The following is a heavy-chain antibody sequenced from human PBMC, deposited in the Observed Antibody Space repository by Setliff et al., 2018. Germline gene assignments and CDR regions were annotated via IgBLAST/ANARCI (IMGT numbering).Heavy chain of an antibody. Sequence: PSETLSLTCAVYGASFSGTYCSWIRQSPGKGLEWIGEINHTGSPNWIGEINHSGSPNYNPSLKSRVTMSVDTSKNQFSLKLTSVTAADTAVYYCRVWVDMIEVDSWAQGTLV. CDR1: GASFSGTY. J-gene: IGHJ4*02. CDR3: RVWVDMIEVDS. CDR2: INHSGSP. D-gene: IGHD3-22*01. V-gene: IGHV4-34*01.